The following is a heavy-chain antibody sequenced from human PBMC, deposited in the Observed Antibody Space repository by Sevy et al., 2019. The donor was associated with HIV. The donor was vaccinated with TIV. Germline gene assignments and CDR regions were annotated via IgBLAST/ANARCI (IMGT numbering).Heavy chain of an antibody. J-gene: IGHJ4*02. Sequence: SETLSLTFSVSGGSITSKNYFWAWIRQSPGKGLEWIGSIYHSGSTYHSPSLQSRVGISVDTSRRHFSLKLSSVTATDTAVYYCARHSFKHGYRPHYFDYWSQGTLVTVSS. CDR2: IYHSGST. V-gene: IGHV4-39*01. CDR1: GGSITSKNYF. D-gene: IGHD5-18*01. CDR3: ARHSFKHGYRPHYFDY.